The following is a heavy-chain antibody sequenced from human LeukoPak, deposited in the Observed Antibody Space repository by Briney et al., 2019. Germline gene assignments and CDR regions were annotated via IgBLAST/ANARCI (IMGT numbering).Heavy chain of an antibody. D-gene: IGHD3-22*01. V-gene: IGHV3-21*05. CDR1: GFMFSRLG. Sequence: PGGSLRLSCTASGFMFSRLGMQWVRQAPGKGLEWVSYISSSSSYIYYADSVKGRFTISRDNAKNSLYLQMNSLRAEDTAVYYCATGSGYSDYWGQGTLVTVSS. CDR3: ATGSGYSDY. CDR2: ISSSSSYI. J-gene: IGHJ4*02.